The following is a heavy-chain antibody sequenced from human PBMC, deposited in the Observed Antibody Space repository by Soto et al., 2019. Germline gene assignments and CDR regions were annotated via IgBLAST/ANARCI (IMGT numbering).Heavy chain of an antibody. CDR3: ARGTRAVAGTDYGMDV. CDR1: GGTFSSYA. CDR2: IIPIFGTA. V-gene: IGHV1-69*06. D-gene: IGHD6-19*01. J-gene: IGHJ6*02. Sequence: QVQLVQSGAEVKKPGSSVKVSCKASGGTFSSYAISWVRQAPGQGLEWMGGIIPIFGTATYAQKFQGRVTITADKSTSTAYMELSSLRSEDTAVYYCARGTRAVAGTDYGMDVWGQGTTVTVSS.